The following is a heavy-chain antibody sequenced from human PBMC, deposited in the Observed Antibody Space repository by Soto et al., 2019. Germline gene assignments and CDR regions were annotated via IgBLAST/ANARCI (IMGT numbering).Heavy chain of an antibody. CDR1: GFTFSSYG. CDR2: ISYDGSNK. D-gene: IGHD2-15*01. J-gene: IGHJ4*02. V-gene: IGHV3-30*18. CDR3: AKDLHCSGGSCLGLGY. Sequence: PGGSLRLSCAASGFTFSSYGMHWVRQAPGKGLEWVAVISYDGSNKYYADSVKGRFTISRDNSKNTLYLQMNSLRAEDTAVYYCAKDLHCSGGSCLGLGYWGQGTLVTVS.